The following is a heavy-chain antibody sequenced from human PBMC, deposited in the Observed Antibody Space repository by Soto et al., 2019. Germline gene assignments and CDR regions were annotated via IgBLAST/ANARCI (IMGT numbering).Heavy chain of an antibody. CDR1: GGSISSGDYY. Sequence: PSETLSLTCTVSGGSISSGDYYWSWIRQPPGKGLEWIGYIYYSGSTYYNPSLKSRVTISVGTSKNQFSLKLSSVTAADTAVYYCARDRNYGYFGYWGQGTLVTVSS. CDR2: IYYSGST. J-gene: IGHJ4*02. V-gene: IGHV4-30-4*01. D-gene: IGHD1-7*01. CDR3: ARDRNYGYFGY.